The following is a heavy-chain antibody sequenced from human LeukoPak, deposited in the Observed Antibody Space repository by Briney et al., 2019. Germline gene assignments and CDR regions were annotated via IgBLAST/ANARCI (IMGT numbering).Heavy chain of an antibody. CDR2: ISGSGGSA. Sequence: GGSLRLSCAVSGFTFSRFAMNWVRQAPGQGLEWISIISGSGGSAYYADSVKGRFIISRDNFKNTVNLEMSSLRAEDTAVYYCVPEGFDIWGQGTMVTVSS. V-gene: IGHV3-23*01. J-gene: IGHJ3*02. CDR1: GFTFSRFA. CDR3: VPEGFDI.